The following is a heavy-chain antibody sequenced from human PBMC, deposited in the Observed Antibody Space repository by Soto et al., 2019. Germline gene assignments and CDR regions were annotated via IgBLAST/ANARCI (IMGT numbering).Heavy chain of an antibody. CDR3: AKDRVYDILTGYYASYYYYYMDV. Sequence: GGSLRLSCAASGFTFSSYGMHWVRQAPGKGLEWVAVISYDGSNKYYADSVKGRFTISRDNSKNTLYLQMNSLRAEDTAVYYCAKDRVYDILTGYYASYYYYYMDVWGKGTTVTVSS. V-gene: IGHV3-30*18. J-gene: IGHJ6*03. CDR1: GFTFSSYG. CDR2: ISYDGSNK. D-gene: IGHD3-9*01.